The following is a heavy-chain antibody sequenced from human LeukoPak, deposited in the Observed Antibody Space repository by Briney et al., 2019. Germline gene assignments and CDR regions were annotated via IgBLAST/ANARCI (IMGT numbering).Heavy chain of an antibody. V-gene: IGHV3-9*01. Sequence: PGGSLRLSCAASGFTFDDYAMHWVRQAPGKGLEWVSGISWNSGSIGYADSVKGRFTISRDNAKNSLYLQMNSLRAEDTALYYCAKARTYSGYDIDYWGQGTLVTVSS. CDR3: AKARTYSGYDIDY. J-gene: IGHJ4*02. CDR2: ISWNSGSI. CDR1: GFTFDDYA. D-gene: IGHD5-12*01.